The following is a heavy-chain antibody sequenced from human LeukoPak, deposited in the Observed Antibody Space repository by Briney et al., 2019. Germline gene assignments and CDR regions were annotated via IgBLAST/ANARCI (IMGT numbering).Heavy chain of an antibody. CDR2: ISSNGGST. D-gene: IGHD3-22*01. J-gene: IGHJ4*02. CDR3: ARDRYYYDSSGYYY. V-gene: IGHV3-64*01. Sequence: GGSLRLSCAASGFTFSSYAMHWVRQVPGKGLEYVSAISSNGGSTYYANSVKGRFTISRDNSKNTLYLQMGSLRAEDMAVYYCARDRYYYDSSGYYYWGQGTLVTVSS. CDR1: GFTFSSYA.